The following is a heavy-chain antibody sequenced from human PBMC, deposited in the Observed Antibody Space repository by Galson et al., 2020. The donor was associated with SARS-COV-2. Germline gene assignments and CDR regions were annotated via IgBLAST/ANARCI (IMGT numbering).Heavy chain of an antibody. D-gene: IGHD2-15*01. V-gene: IGHV3-11*01. CDR1: GFTFSDYY. Sequence: GESLKISCAASGFTFSDYYMSWIRQAPGKGLEWVSYISSSGSTIYYADSVKGRFTISRDNAKNSLYLQMNSLRAEDTAVYYCARDVVVVAATQYYYGMDVWGQGTTVTVSS. CDR2: ISSSGSTI. J-gene: IGHJ6*02. CDR3: ARDVVVVAATQYYYGMDV.